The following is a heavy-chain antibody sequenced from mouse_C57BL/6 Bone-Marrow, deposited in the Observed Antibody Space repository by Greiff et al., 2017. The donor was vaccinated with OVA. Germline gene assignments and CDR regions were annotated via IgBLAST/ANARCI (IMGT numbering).Heavy chain of an antibody. CDR3: ARGRWFLFDY. CDR1: GYSITSGYD. J-gene: IGHJ2*01. Sequence: EVKVVESGPGMVKPSQSLSLTCTVTGYSITSGYDWHWIRHFPGNKLEWMGYISYSGSTNYNPSLKSRISITHDTSKNHFFLKLNSVTTEDTATYYCARGRWFLFDYWGQGTTLTVSS. D-gene: IGHD2-3*01. V-gene: IGHV3-1*01. CDR2: ISYSGST.